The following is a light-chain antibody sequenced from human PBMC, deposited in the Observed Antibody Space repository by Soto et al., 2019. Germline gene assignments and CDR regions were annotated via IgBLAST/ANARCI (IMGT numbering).Light chain of an antibody. CDR3: QQYGSSPYT. J-gene: IGKJ2*01. CDR1: QSISNIF. CDR2: GAS. V-gene: IGKV3-20*01. Sequence: EIVLTQSPGTLSLSPGERATLSCMASQSISNIFLAWYQQKPDQAPRLLMYGASNRATGIPDRFRGSGSGTDFTLIITRVEPEDFAIYYCQQYGSSPYTFGQGTKLEIK.